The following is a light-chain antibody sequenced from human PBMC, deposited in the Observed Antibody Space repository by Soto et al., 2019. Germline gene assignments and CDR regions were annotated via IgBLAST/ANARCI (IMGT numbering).Light chain of an antibody. V-gene: IGLV2-14*01. Sequence: QSALTQPASVSGSPGQSITISCAGTSSDIGDYNYVSWYQQHPGKAPKLIIYEVGHRPSGVSNRFSGSKSDSTASLTISGLQAEDEADYYCSSFTNNFVAFGGATNLTVL. CDR2: EVG. CDR3: SSFTNNFVA. J-gene: IGLJ2*01. CDR1: SSDIGDYNY.